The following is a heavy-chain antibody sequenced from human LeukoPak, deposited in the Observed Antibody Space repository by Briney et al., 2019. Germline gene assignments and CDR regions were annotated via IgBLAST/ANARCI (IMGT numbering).Heavy chain of an antibody. D-gene: IGHD4-23*01. CDR1: GFTVSSNY. Sequence: GGSLRLSCAASGFTVSSNYMSWVRQAPGKGLEWVAVISYDGSNKYYADSVKGRFTISRDNSKNTLYLQMNSLRAEDTAVYYCARWSYGGNSDFDYWGQGTLVTVSS. CDR2: ISYDGSNK. CDR3: ARWSYGGNSDFDY. V-gene: IGHV3-30-3*01. J-gene: IGHJ4*02.